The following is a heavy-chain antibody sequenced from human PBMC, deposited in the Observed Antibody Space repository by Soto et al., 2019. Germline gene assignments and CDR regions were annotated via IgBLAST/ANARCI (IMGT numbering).Heavy chain of an antibody. CDR2: IGASGAGT. Sequence: GSLRLSCAASGFTFSSYAMSWVRQAPGKGLEWVSAIGASGAGTYYAEYVKGRFTISRDNSKNTLYLQMNSLRAEDTAVYYCALRKTGSYCDNWGQGT. CDR1: GFTFSSYA. D-gene: IGHD1-26*01. V-gene: IGHV3-23*01. CDR3: ALRKTGSYCDN. J-gene: IGHJ4*02.